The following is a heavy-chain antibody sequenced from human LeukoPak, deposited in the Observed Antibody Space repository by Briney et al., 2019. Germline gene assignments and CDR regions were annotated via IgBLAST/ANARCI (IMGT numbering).Heavy chain of an antibody. CDR1: GYTFTGYY. J-gene: IGHJ4*02. CDR3: ARGYCSGGSCSENY. Sequence: ASVKVSCKASGYTFTGYYMHWVRQAPGQGLEWMGWINTDTGNPTYAQGFTGRFVFSLDTSVSTAYLQISSLKAEDTAVYYCARGYCSGGSCSENYWGQGTLVTVSS. D-gene: IGHD2-15*01. CDR2: INTDTGNP. V-gene: IGHV7-4-1*02.